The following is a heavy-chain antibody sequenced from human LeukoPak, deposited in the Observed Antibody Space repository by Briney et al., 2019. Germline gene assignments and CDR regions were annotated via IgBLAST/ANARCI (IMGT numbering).Heavy chain of an antibody. D-gene: IGHD1-7*01. V-gene: IGHV3-30*02. J-gene: IGHJ4*02. CDR2: IRYDGSNK. Sequence: GGSLRLSCAVSGFTFSSYGMHWVRQAPGKGLEWVAFIRYDGSNKYYADSVKGRFTISRDNSKNTLYLQMNSLRAEDTAVYYCAKAQTTHYDYWGQGTLVTVSS. CDR1: GFTFSSYG. CDR3: AKAQTTHYDY.